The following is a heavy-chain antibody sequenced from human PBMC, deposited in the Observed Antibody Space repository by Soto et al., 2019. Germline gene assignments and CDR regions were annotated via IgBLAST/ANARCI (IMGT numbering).Heavy chain of an antibody. V-gene: IGHV4-30-2*01. D-gene: IGHD2-2*01. J-gene: IGHJ5*02. CDR1: GGSISSGGYS. CDR2: IYHSGST. Sequence: PSETLSLTCAVSGGSISSGGYSWSWIRQPPGKGLEWIGYIYHSGSTYYNPSLKSRVTISVDRSKNQFSLKLSSVTTADTAVYYCARVPDRWGQGTLVTVSS. CDR3: ARVPDR.